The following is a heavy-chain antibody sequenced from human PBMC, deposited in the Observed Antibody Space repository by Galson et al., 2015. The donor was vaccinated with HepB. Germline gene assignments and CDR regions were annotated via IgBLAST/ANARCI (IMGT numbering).Heavy chain of an antibody. CDR2: IKQDGSEK. Sequence: SLRLSCAASGFTFSSYWMSWVRQAPGKGLEWVANIKQDGSEKYYVDSVKGRFTISRDNAKNSLYLQMNSLRAEDTAVYYCARGRAPQYYYYYGMDVWGQGTTVTVSS. CDR1: GFTFSSYW. V-gene: IGHV3-7*01. D-gene: IGHD1-26*01. J-gene: IGHJ6*02. CDR3: ARGRAPQYYYYYGMDV.